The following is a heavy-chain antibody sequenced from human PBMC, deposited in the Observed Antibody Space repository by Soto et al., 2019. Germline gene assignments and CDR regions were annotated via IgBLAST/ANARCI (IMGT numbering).Heavy chain of an antibody. CDR2: IIPIFGTA. CDR1: GGTFSSYA. Sequence: QVQLVQSGAEVKKPGSSVKVSCKASGGTFSSYAISWVRQAPGQGLEWMGGIIPIFGTANYAQKFQGRVTITADESTSTAYMELSSLRSVDTAVYDCAGPGGWMATIEDLGIELDYWGQGTLVTVSS. V-gene: IGHV1-69*01. J-gene: IGHJ4*02. D-gene: IGHD5-12*01. CDR3: AGPGGWMATIEDLGIELDY.